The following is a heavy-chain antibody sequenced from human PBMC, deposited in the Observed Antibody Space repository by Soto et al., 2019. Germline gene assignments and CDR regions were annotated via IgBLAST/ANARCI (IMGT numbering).Heavy chain of an antibody. D-gene: IGHD4-17*01. V-gene: IGHV4-39*01. CDR2: IYYSGST. CDR1: GGSISSSSYY. J-gene: IGHJ3*02. Sequence: QLQLQESGPGLVKPSETLSLTCTVSGGSISSSSYYWGWIRQPPGKGLEWIGSIYYSGSTYYNPSLKSRVTISVDTSKNQFSLKLSSVTAADTAVYYCASPKLTTVTHDAFDIWGQGTMVTVSS. CDR3: ASPKLTTVTHDAFDI.